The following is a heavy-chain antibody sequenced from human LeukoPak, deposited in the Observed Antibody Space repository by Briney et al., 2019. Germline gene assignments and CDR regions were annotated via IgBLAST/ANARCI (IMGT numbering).Heavy chain of an antibody. CDR3: ARDRGAAIGRITIFGVDRRPYREWFDP. Sequence: KASETLSLTCTVSGGSISSGEYYWSWIRQPPGKGLEWIGYIHYSGSTYHNPSLKSRVAISVDKSKNQFSLKLSSVTAADTAVYYCARDRGAAIGRITIFGVDRRPYREWFDPWGQGTLVTVSS. V-gene: IGHV4-30-4*01. CDR1: GGSISSGEYY. CDR2: IHYSGST. D-gene: IGHD3-3*01. J-gene: IGHJ5*02.